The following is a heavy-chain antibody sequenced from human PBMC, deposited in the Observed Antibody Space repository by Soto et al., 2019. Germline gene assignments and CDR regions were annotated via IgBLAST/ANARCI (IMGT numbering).Heavy chain of an antibody. CDR1: GYTFTSYA. D-gene: IGHD2-15*01. CDR3: ARDSDGLN. CDR2: INAGNGNT. J-gene: IGHJ4*02. V-gene: IGHV1-3*01. Sequence: ASVKVSCKASGYTFTSYAMHWVRQAPGQRLEWMGWINAGNGNTKYSQKFQGRVTISVDVSKNQISLKLTSVTAADTAVYYCARDSDGLNWGQGTLVTVSS.